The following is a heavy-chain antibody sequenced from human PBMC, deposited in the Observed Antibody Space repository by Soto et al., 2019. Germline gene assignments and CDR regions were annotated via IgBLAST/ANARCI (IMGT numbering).Heavy chain of an antibody. D-gene: IGHD4-17*01. CDR1: GGTFSSYA. Sequence: QVQLVQSGAEVKKPGSSVKVSCKASGGTFSSYAISWVRQAPGQGLEWMGGIIPIFGTANYAQKFQGRVTITADESTSTAYMEVSSLRSEDTAVYYCARASHDYGGKQYYFDYWGQGTLVTVSS. V-gene: IGHV1-69*12. J-gene: IGHJ4*02. CDR2: IIPIFGTA. CDR3: ARASHDYGGKQYYFDY.